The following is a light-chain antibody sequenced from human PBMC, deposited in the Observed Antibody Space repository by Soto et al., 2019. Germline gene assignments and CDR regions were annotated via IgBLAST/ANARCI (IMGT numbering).Light chain of an antibody. CDR1: QTISTY. Sequence: DIQMTQSPSSLSASVGDRVTITCRASQTISTYLNWYQQKPGKAPNLLIYGASSLQSGVPSRFSGSGSGTDFTLTISSLQPEDFATYYCQQSYNAPPTVGQGTKVDIK. J-gene: IGKJ1*01. V-gene: IGKV1-39*01. CDR2: GAS. CDR3: QQSYNAPPT.